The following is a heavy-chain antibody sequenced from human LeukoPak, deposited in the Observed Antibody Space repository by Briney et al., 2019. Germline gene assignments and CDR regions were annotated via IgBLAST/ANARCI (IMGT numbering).Heavy chain of an antibody. V-gene: IGHV3-21*01. J-gene: IGHJ4*02. Sequence: PGGSLRLSCAASGFTFSSYWMSWVRQAPGKGLEWVSSISSSSSYIYYADSVKGRFTISRDNAKNSLYLQMNSLRAEDTAVYYCARDPAAARPRYFDYWGQGTLVTVSS. CDR3: ARDPAAARPRYFDY. D-gene: IGHD6-6*01. CDR2: ISSSSSYI. CDR1: GFTFSSYW.